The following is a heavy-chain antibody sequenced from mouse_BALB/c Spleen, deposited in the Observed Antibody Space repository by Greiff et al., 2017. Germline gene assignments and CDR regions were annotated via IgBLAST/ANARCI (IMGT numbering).Heavy chain of an antibody. CDR2: INPYNDGT. V-gene: IGHV1-14*01. Sequence: VQLQQSGPELVKPGASVKMSCTASGYTFTSYVMHWVKQKPGQGLEWSGYINPYNDGTKYNEKFKGKATLTSDKSSSTAYMELSSLTSEDSAVYYCARYYDYYYYAMDYWGQGTSVTVSS. CDR1: GYTFTSYV. J-gene: IGHJ4*01. D-gene: IGHD2-4*01. CDR3: ARYYDYYYYAMDY.